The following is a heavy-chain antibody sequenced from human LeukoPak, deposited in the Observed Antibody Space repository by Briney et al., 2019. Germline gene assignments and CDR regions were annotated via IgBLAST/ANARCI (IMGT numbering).Heavy chain of an antibody. CDR1: GYTLTTSD. CDR3: GRVQSGSLLRYGMDV. J-gene: IGHJ6*02. D-gene: IGHD3-10*01. CDR2: MNPNTGHT. V-gene: IGHV1-8*01. Sequence: RASVTVSCKASGYTLTTSDINWVRQATGQGLEWMGWMNPNTGHTGFTQKFQGRVTMTRSISLNTAYMELSSLRSEDTAVYFCGRVQSGSLLRYGMDVWGQGTTVTVSS.